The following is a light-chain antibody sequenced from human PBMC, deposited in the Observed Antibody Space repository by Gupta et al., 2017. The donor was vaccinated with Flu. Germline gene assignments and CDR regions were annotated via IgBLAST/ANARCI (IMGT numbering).Light chain of an antibody. CDR1: QTINTN. Sequence: ILSVSPGERATLSCRASQTINTNLAWYQQKPGQAPRLLIFGASTRATAVPVRFSGSGSGTEFTLTISSLQSEDFAVYYCQQYKNWPPMYTFGQGTTLEI. V-gene: IGKV3-15*01. CDR2: GAS. J-gene: IGKJ2*01. CDR3: QQYKNWPPMYT.